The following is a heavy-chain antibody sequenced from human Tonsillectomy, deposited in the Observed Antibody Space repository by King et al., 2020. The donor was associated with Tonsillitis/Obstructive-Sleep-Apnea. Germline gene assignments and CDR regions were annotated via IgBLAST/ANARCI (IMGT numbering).Heavy chain of an antibody. CDR1: GFTFRNLA. D-gene: IGHD3-9*01. J-gene: IGHJ4*02. Sequence: VQLVESGGGLVQPGGSLGLSCAASGFTFRNLAMSWVRQAPGKGLEWVSRITGRTGSTYYADSVKGRFTISRDNSKNTLYLQMNSLRAEDTAVYYCAKRHILTGLCLGWDYWGQGTLVTVSS. CDR3: AKRHILTGLCLGWDY. V-gene: IGHV3-23*04. CDR2: ITGRTGST.